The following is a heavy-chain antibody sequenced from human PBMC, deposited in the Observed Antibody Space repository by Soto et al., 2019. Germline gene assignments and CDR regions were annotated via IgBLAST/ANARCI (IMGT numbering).Heavy chain of an antibody. V-gene: IGHV4-39*07. CDR1: GGSISSSSYY. CDR3: ARERTNGEVAGTWFDP. J-gene: IGHJ5*02. CDR2: IYYSGST. Sequence: SETLSLTCTVSGGSISSSSYYWGWIRQPPGKGLEWIGSIYYSGSTYYNPSLKSRVTISVDTSKNQFSLKLSSVTAADTAVYYCARERTNGEVAGTWFDPWGQGTLVTVS. D-gene: IGHD6-19*01.